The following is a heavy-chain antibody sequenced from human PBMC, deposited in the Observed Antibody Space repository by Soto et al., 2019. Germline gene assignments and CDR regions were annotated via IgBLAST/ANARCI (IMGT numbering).Heavy chain of an antibody. J-gene: IGHJ6*02. Sequence: QVQLVQSGAEVKKPGSSVKVSCKASGGTFSSYAISWVRQAPGQGLECMGGIITIFGTANYAQKLQGRVTIIHEKPASTSYMVLSSVRSEDTAVYYCARLPTYYDDSSGEYYRNYYSYGTDFWCQDTTATASS. CDR3: ARLPTYYDDSSGEYYRNYYSYGTDF. CDR2: IITIFGTA. CDR1: GGTFSSYA. V-gene: IGHV1-69*06. D-gene: IGHD3-22*01.